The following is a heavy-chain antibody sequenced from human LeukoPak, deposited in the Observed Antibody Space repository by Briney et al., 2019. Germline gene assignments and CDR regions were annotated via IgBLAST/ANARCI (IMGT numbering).Heavy chain of an antibody. CDR3: ARNVGPRDYYDSSGYSTPGAFDI. Sequence: ASVKVSCKASGYTFTSYGISWVRQAPGQGLEWMGWISAYNGNTNYAQKLQGRVTMTTDTSTSTAYMELRSLRSYATAVYYCARNVGPRDYYDSSGYSTPGAFDIWGKGKMVTVSS. CDR2: ISAYNGNT. V-gene: IGHV1-18*01. CDR1: GYTFTSYG. D-gene: IGHD3-22*01. J-gene: IGHJ3*02.